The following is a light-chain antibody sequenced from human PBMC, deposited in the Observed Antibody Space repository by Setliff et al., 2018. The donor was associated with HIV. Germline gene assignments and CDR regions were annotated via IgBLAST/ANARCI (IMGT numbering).Light chain of an antibody. V-gene: IGLV2-14*03. CDR1: SSDVGGYNF. CDR2: DVS. Sequence: QSALTQPASVSGSPGQSITISCTGTSSDVGGYNFVSWYQQHPGKAPKVMIYDVSNRPSGVSNRFSGSKSGTSASLAIAGVLAEDEADYYCQSYDSSLSGSVFGGGTQLTVL. CDR3: QSYDSSLSGSV. J-gene: IGLJ3*02.